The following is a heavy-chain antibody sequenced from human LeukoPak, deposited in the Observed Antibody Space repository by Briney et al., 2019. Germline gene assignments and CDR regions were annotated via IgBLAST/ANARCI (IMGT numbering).Heavy chain of an antibody. CDR1: GGSISSSSYY. V-gene: IGHV4-39*01. CDR3: ARHQGVVDL. D-gene: IGHD3-3*01. Sequence: PSETLSLTCTVSGGSISSSSYYWGWIRQPPGKGLEWIGSIYYSGSTYYNPSLKSRVTISVDTSNNQFSLKLSSVTVADTAVYYCARHQGVVDLWGRGSLVTVSS. CDR2: IYYSGST. J-gene: IGHJ2*01.